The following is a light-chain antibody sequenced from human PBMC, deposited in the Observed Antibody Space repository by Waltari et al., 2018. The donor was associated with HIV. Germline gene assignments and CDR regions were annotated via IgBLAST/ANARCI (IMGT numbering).Light chain of an antibody. Sequence: QAGLTQPPSLSKDLRQTATLTCTGNNNNVGDRGAAWLQLHQGHPPKLLSYRNNNRPSGVSERFAASRSGNTASLTITGLQPEDEADYYCSAWDSSLSVYVFGTGTKVTVL. CDR2: RNN. V-gene: IGLV10-54*04. J-gene: IGLJ1*01. CDR1: NNNVGDRG. CDR3: SAWDSSLSVYV.